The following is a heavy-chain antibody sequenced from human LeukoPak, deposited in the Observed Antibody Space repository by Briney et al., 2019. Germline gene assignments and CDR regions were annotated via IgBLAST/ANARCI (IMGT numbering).Heavy chain of an antibody. Sequence: AASVKVSCKASGGTFSSYAISWVRQAPGQGVEWMGRIIPILGIANYAQKFQGRVTITADKSTSTAYMELSSLRSEDTAVYYCARDTRKNYYYYYGMDVWGQGTTVTVSS. CDR1: GGTFSSYA. CDR2: IIPILGIA. V-gene: IGHV1-69*04. CDR3: ARDTRKNYYYYYGMDV. J-gene: IGHJ6*02. D-gene: IGHD1-14*01.